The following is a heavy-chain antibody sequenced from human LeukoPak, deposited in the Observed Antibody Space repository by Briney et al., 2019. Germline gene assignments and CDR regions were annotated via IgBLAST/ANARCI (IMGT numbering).Heavy chain of an antibody. Sequence: GGSLRLSCAASGFTFSKYWMLWVRQAPGKGLQSVSRINTDGTVTTYADSVKGRFTASRDNADNTMFLQMNSVRDEDTAVYYCATKQWLAPPPDSWGQGTPVTVSS. V-gene: IGHV3-74*01. D-gene: IGHD6-19*01. J-gene: IGHJ4*02. CDR1: GFTFSKYW. CDR2: INTDGTVT. CDR3: ATKQWLAPPPDS.